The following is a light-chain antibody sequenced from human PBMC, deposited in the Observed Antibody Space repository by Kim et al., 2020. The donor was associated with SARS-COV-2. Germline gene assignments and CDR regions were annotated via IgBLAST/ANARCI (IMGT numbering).Light chain of an antibody. J-gene: IGLJ3*02. Sequence: GGTVTLTCGLRSGSVSTRHYPCWSQKTPGQVPRTLIHSADTRSSGVPDRFSGAILGNKAALTITGAQADDESDYYCMLYLGNGISVFGGGTQLTVL. CDR3: MLYLGNGISV. CDR1: SGSVSTRHY. V-gene: IGLV8-61*01. CDR2: SAD.